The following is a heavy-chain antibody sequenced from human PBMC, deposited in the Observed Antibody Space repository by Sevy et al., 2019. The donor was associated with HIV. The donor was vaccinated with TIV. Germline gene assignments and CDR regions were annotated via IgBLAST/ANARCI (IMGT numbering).Heavy chain of an antibody. Sequence: GESLKISCAVSEFTFRNFWMSWVRQAPGKGLEWVANIRQDGSEKYYVDSVRGRFTISRDNAKNSLFLQLNSLRADDTAIYYCAKSYFGSGTSYGMDLWGRGTTVTVSS. CDR3: AKSYFGSGTSYGMDL. CDR2: IRQDGSEK. J-gene: IGHJ6*02. CDR1: EFTFRNFW. D-gene: IGHD3-10*01. V-gene: IGHV3-7*01.